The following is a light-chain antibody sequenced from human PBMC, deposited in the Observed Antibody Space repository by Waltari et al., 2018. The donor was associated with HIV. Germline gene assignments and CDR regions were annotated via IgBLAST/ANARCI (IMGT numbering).Light chain of an antibody. V-gene: IGLV3-21*01. CDR1: NIGNRD. Sequence: SYVLTQPPSITVAPGTTAKITCCGNNIGNRDVHWYQQKPGQAPILVIYDDDDRPSGIPERFSGSNSDNTATLTINRVEVGDEADYYCQVWDSGSDHVFGSGTTVTVL. CDR2: DDD. CDR3: QVWDSGSDHV. J-gene: IGLJ1*01.